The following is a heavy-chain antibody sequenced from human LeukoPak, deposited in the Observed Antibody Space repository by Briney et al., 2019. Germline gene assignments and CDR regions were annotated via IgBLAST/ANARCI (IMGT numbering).Heavy chain of an antibody. D-gene: IGHD5-12*01. CDR1: GFTFSSYE. J-gene: IGHJ5*02. CDR2: INHSGST. Sequence: PGGSLRLSCAASGFTFSSYEMNWIRQPPGKGLEWIGEINHSGSTYYNPSLKSRVTISVDTSKNQFSLKLSSVTAADTAVYYCARPPRGYSRAWFDPWGQGTLVTVSS. CDR3: ARPPRGYSRAWFDP. V-gene: IGHV4-34*01.